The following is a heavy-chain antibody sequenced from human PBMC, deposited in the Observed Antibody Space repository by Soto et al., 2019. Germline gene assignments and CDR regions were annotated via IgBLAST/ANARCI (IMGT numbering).Heavy chain of an antibody. V-gene: IGHV3-23*01. J-gene: IGHJ4*02. CDR3: AKDPGGVVPAASTPY. D-gene: IGHD2-2*01. CDR1: GFTFSSYA. Sequence: GGSLRLSCAASGFTFSSYAMSWVRQAPGKGLEWVSAISGSGGSTYYADSVKGRFTISRDNSRNTLYLQMNSLRAEDTAVFYCAKDPGGVVPAASTPYWGQGTLVTVSS. CDR2: ISGSGGST.